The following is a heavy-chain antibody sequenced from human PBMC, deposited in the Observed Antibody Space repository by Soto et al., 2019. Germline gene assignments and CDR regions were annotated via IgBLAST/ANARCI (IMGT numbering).Heavy chain of an antibody. CDR1: GFTFDDCV. CDR2: LNWNGGNT. D-gene: IGHD6-13*01. V-gene: IGHV3-20*04. J-gene: IGHJ4*02. Sequence: PGGSLRLSCAASGFTFDDCVMSWVRQAPGKGLEWVSGLNWNGGNTGYAESVKGRITISRDKAKNSLYLQMKSLRAEDTALYYCARGASSSWEFDFWGQGT. CDR3: ARGASSSWEFDF.